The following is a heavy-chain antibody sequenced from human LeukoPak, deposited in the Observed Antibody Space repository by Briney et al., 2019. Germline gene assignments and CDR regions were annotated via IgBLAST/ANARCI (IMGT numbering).Heavy chain of an antibody. V-gene: IGHV3-15*01. D-gene: IGHD3-22*01. CDR2: IKSKTDGGTT. CDR1: GFTFSNAW. CDR3: TTDRSVYYYDSSGYYPV. J-gene: IGHJ4*02. Sequence: NAGGSLRLSCAASGFTFSNAWMSWVRQAPGKGLEWVGRIKSKTDGGTTDYAAPVKGRFTISRDDSKNTLYLQTNGLKTEDTAVYYCTTDRSVYYYDSSGYYPVWGQGTLVTVSS.